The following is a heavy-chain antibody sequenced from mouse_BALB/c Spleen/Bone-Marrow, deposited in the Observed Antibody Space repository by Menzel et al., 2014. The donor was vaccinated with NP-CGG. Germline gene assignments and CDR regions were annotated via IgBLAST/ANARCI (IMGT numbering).Heavy chain of an antibody. J-gene: IGHJ2*01. V-gene: IGHV1-67*01. CDR3: ARDYSSSHFDH. CDR2: INTYSGDA. D-gene: IGHD1-1*01. CDR1: GYTFTDYA. Sequence: VQLQQSGPELVRPGVSVKISCKGSGYTFTDYAMHWVKQSHAKSLEWIGVINTYSGDANYNPKFKGKATMTVDKSSSTAYMELARLTSEDSAIYYCARDYSSSHFDHWGQGSTLTVSS.